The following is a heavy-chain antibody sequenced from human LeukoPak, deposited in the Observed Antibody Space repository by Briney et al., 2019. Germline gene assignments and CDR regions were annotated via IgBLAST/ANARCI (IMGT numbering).Heavy chain of an antibody. CDR1: GYTFTGYY. CDR2: INPNSGGT. D-gene: IGHD6-13*01. CDR3: ARDLAAAGTSLVY. J-gene: IGHJ4*02. V-gene: IGHV1-2*02. Sequence: ASVKVSCKASGYTFTGYYMHWVRQAPGQGLEWMGWINPNSGGTNYAQKFQGRVTMTRDTSISTAYMELSRLRSDDTAVYYCARDLAAAGTSLVYWGQGTLVTVSS.